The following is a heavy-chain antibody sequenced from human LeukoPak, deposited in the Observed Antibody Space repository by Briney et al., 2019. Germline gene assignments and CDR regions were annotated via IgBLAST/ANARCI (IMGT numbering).Heavy chain of an antibody. CDR2: IYHSGST. J-gene: IGHJ6*04. V-gene: IGHV4-30-2*01. Sequence: SQTLSLTCAVSGGSISSGGYSWSWIRQPPGKGLEWIGYIYHSGSTYYDPSLKSRGTISVDRSKNQFSLKLSSVTAADTAVYYCARGRAAAGYYGMDVWGKGTTVTVSS. CDR3: ARGRAAAGYYGMDV. CDR1: GGSISSGGYS. D-gene: IGHD6-13*01.